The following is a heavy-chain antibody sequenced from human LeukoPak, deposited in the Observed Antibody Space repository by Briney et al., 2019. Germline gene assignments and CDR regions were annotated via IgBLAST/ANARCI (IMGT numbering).Heavy chain of an antibody. Sequence: GSLRLSCAASGFIFSSYSMNWVRQAPGKGLEWIGEINHSGSTNYNPSLKSRVTISVDTSKNQFSLKLSSVTAADTAVYYCARFSSSWYSVSGFDPWGQGTLVTVSS. D-gene: IGHD6-13*01. V-gene: IGHV4-34*01. CDR2: INHSGST. CDR3: ARFSSSWYSVSGFDP. J-gene: IGHJ5*02. CDR1: GFIFSSYS.